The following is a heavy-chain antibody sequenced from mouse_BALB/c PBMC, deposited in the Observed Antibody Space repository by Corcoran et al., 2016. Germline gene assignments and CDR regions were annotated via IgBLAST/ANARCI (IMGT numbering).Heavy chain of an antibody. J-gene: IGHJ2*01. CDR2: INTYTGEP. D-gene: IGHD2-2*01. CDR1: GYTFTNYG. V-gene: IGHV9-1*02. Sequence: QIQLVQSGPELKKPGETVKISCKASGYTFTNYGMNWVKQAPGKGLKWMGWINTYTGEPTYADDFKGRFAFSLETSASTAYLQINNLKNEDMATYFCARYGYDDFDYWGQGTTLTVSS. CDR3: ARYGYDDFDY.